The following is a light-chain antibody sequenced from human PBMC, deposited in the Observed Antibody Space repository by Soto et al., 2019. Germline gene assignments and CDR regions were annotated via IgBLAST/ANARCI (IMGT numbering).Light chain of an antibody. J-gene: IGKJ4*01. V-gene: IGKV1-5*03. CDR1: QSISSW. CDR3: QQYNSYSLT. CDR2: RAS. Sequence: DIQMTQCPSTVSASVGDRVTITCRASQSISSWLAWYQQKPGKAPKLLIYRASSLQSGVPSRFSGSGSGTEFTLTISSLQPDDFATYYCQQYNSYSLTFGGGTKVEIK.